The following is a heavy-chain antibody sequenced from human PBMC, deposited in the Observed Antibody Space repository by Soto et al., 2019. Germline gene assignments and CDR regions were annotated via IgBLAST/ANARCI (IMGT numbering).Heavy chain of an antibody. D-gene: IGHD6-19*01. V-gene: IGHV3-7*01. CDR1: GFTFSSCW. CDR2: IKQDGSEK. J-gene: IGHJ3*02. Sequence: PGGSLRLSCAASGFTFSSCWMSWVREAPGKGLEWVANIKQDGSEKYYVDSVKGRFTISRDKGKNSLYLQMNRLRAEDTAVYYCATPLDNSTGWYGAFDISAQGTMVTVS. CDR3: ATPLDNSTGWYGAFDI.